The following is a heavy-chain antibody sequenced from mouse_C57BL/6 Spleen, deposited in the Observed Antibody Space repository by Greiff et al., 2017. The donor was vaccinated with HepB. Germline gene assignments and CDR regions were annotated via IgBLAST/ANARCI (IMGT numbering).Heavy chain of an antibody. Sequence: QVQLQQSGAELVRPGASVTLSCKASGYTFTDYEMHWVKQTPVHGLEWIGAIDPETGGTAYNQKFKGKAILTADKSSSTAYMELRSLTSEDSAVYYCTKGGATAYYFDYWGQGTTLTVSS. J-gene: IGHJ2*01. D-gene: IGHD1-2*01. V-gene: IGHV1-15*01. CDR3: TKGGATAYYFDY. CDR2: IDPETGGT. CDR1: GYTFTDYE.